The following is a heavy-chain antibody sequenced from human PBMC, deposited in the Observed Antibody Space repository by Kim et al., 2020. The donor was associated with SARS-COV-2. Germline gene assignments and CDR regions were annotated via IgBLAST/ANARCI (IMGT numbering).Heavy chain of an antibody. Sequence: YADSVKGRFTISRDNAKNSLYLQMNSLRAEDTALYYCAKPYYYDSSRFDYWGQGTLVTVSS. J-gene: IGHJ4*02. V-gene: IGHV3-9*01. CDR3: AKPYYYDSSRFDY. D-gene: IGHD3-22*01.